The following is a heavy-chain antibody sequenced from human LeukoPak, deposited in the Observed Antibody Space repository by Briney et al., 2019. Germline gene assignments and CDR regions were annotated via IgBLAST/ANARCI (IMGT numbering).Heavy chain of an antibody. CDR1: GFTFSSYS. D-gene: IGHD3-10*01. CDR2: IYSGGTT. J-gene: IGHJ4*02. Sequence: GGSLRLSCAASGFTFSSYSMIWVRQAPGKGLEWVSVIYSGGTTYYADSVKGRFTISRDNSKNTLYLQMNSLRAEDTAVYYCARGYYGSGPDSWGQGTLVTVSS. V-gene: IGHV3-53*01. CDR3: ARGYYGSGPDS.